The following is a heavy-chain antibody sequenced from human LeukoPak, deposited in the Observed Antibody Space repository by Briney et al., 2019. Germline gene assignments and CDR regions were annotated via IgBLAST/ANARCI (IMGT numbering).Heavy chain of an antibody. CDR3: ARGLVGSAYDFDY. J-gene: IGHJ4*02. CDR1: GYTFTGYY. D-gene: IGHD5-12*01. CDR2: ISPSSGGT. V-gene: IGHV1-2*02. Sequence: AASVKVSCKASGYTFTGYYMHWVRQAPGQGLEWMGWISPSSGGTNYAQNFQGRVTLTRDTSIRTVYMELSSLRSDDTAVYYCARGLVGSAYDFDYWGQGTLVPVSS.